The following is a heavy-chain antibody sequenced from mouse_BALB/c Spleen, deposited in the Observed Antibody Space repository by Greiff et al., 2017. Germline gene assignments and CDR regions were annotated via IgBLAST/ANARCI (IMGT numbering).Heavy chain of an antibody. D-gene: IGHD1-1*01. J-gene: IGHJ4*01. Sequence: DVKLQESGGGLVQPGGSLKLSCAASGFDFSRYWMSWVRQAPGKGLEWIGEINPDSSTINYTPSLKDKFIISRDNAKNTLYLQMSKVRSEDTALYYCARVYYAYYAMDYWGQGTSVTVSS. CDR2: INPDSSTI. V-gene: IGHV4-1*02. CDR1: GFDFSRYW. CDR3: ARVYYAYYAMDY.